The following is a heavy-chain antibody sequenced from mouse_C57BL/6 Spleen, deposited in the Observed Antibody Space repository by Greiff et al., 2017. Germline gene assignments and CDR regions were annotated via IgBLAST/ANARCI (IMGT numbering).Heavy chain of an antibody. Sequence: EVKLMESGGGLVQPGGSMKLSCAASGFTFSDAWMDWVRQSPEKGLEWVAEIRNKANNHATYYAESVKGRFTISRYDSKSSVYLQMNSLRAEDTGIYYCTRGLRPPFAYWGQGTLVTVSA. J-gene: IGHJ3*01. D-gene: IGHD3-2*02. CDR2: IRNKANNHAT. CDR1: GFTFSDAW. CDR3: TRGLRPPFAY. V-gene: IGHV6-6*01.